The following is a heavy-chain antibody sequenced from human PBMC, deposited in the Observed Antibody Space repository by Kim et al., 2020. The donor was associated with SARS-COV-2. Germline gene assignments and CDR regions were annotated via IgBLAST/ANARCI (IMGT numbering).Heavy chain of an antibody. CDR1: GGSISSSSYY. J-gene: IGHJ3*02. D-gene: IGHD3-16*02. V-gene: IGHV4-39*01. Sequence: SETLSLTCTVSGGSISSSSYYWGWIRQPPGKGLEWIGSIYYSGSTYYNPSLKSRVTISVDTSKNQFSLKLSSVTAADTAVYYCARQSSYDYVWGSYRPKASDAFDIWGQGTMVTVSS. CDR2: IYYSGST. CDR3: ARQSSYDYVWGSYRPKASDAFDI.